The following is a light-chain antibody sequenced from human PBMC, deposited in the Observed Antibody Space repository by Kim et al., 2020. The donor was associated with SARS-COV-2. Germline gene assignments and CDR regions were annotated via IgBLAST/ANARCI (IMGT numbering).Light chain of an antibody. CDR2: EDN. CDR3: QSYDDNAEGV. V-gene: IGLV6-57*01. CDR1: SGSVASSF. J-gene: IGLJ3*02. Sequence: TVTTSCTRSSGSVASSFVQWYQQRPGSSPTTVIYEDNQRPSGGPDRFSGSINTSSNSASLTISGRKTEDEADYYCQSYDDNAEGVFGGGTQLTVL.